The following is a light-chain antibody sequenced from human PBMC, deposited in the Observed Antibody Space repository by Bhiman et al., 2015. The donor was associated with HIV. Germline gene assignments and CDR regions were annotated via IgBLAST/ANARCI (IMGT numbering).Light chain of an antibody. V-gene: IGLV3-1*01. J-gene: IGLJ2*01. CDR2: QDR. Sequence: SYELTQPPSLSLSPGQTASITCSGDKLGNKFTSWYQQKPGQSPVLVIHQDRNRPSGIPERFSGSNSGNTATLTISGTQAMDEADYYCQSYDISLHGAVFGGGTRLTV. CDR1: KLGNKF. CDR3: QSYDISLHGAV.